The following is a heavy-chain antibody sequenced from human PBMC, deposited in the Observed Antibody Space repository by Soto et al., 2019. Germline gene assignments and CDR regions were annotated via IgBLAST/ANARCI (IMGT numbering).Heavy chain of an antibody. CDR1: DGSISSSTYS. D-gene: IGHD2-21*01. J-gene: IGHJ5*02. V-gene: IGHV4-39*01. Sequence: QLQLQESGPGLVKPSETLSLTCTVSDGSISSSTYSWGWIRQPPGKGLEWIGSIHSSGATYYNVSLKSRVTVSIDTSKNQLYLKLNSVTAADTGVYYCGRQRSNNSRRLSWFDPWGQGTLVSVSS. CDR2: IHSSGAT. CDR3: GRQRSNNSRRLSWFDP.